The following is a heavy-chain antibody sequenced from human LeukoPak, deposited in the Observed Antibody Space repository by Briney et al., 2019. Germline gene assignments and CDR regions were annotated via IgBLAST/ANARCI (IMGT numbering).Heavy chain of an antibody. D-gene: IGHD3-3*01. CDR2: IYYSGST. Sequence: NPSETLSLTCTVSGGSISSSSYYWGWIRQPPGKGLEWIGSIYYSGSTYYNPSLKSRVTISVDTSKNQFSLKLSSVTAADTAVYCCARQPTIFGVVDAFDIWGQGTMVTVSS. CDR1: GGSISSSSYY. CDR3: ARQPTIFGVVDAFDI. J-gene: IGHJ3*02. V-gene: IGHV4-39*01.